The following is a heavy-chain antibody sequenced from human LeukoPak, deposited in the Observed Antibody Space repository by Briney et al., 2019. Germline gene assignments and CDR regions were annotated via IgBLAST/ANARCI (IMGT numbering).Heavy chain of an antibody. V-gene: IGHV1-2*06. Sequence: ASVKVSCKASGYTFTSYDINWVRQATGQGLEWMGRMNPNNGGTDFAQRFQGRVTMTRDTCITTAYLEVNSLRSDDTAVYYCARGYGYFFDYWGREPRSPSPQ. D-gene: IGHD5-24*01. CDR3: ARGYGYFFDY. CDR2: MNPNNGGT. CDR1: GYTFTSYD. J-gene: IGHJ4*02.